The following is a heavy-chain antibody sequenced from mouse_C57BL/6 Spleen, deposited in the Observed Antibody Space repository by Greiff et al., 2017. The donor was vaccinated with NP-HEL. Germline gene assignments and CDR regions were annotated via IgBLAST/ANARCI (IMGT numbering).Heavy chain of an antibody. J-gene: IGHJ2*01. CDR1: GYAFSSSW. CDR2: IYPGDGDT. V-gene: IGHV1-82*01. D-gene: IGHD1-1*01. CDR3: ARGATVVAVDY. Sequence: QVQLKESGPELVKPGASVKISCKASGYAFSSSWMNWVKQRPGKGLEWIGRIYPGDGDTNYNGKFKGKATLTADNSSSTAYMQLSSLTSEDSAVYFCARGATVVAVDYWGQGTTLTVSS.